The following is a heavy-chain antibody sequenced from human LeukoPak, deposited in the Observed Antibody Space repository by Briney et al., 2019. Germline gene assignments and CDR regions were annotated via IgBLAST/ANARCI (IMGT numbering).Heavy chain of an antibody. Sequence: GASVKFSCNVSGYTLTELSMHWVRQAPGKGLAWMAGFDPEDDEQIYEQKFQGRVTMTEETSTDTAYMELSSLRSEGTAVYYCATITVGATPFMDVWGKGTTVTVSS. J-gene: IGHJ6*03. CDR1: GYTLTELS. CDR2: FDPEDDEQ. D-gene: IGHD1-26*01. CDR3: ATITVGATPFMDV. V-gene: IGHV1-24*01.